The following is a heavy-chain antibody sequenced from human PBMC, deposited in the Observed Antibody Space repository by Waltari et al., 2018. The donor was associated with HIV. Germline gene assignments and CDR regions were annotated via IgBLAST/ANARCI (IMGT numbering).Heavy chain of an antibody. J-gene: IGHJ2*01. D-gene: IGHD3-10*01. V-gene: IGHV4-39*01. CDR3: ARQSGPFVHYFDL. CDR1: GVPLTSSKYY. CDR2: IYYGGRT. Sequence: QLQESGPGLVKPSEPLSITCTVSGVPLTSSKYYWAWVHQSPGKGRVWMGTIYYGGRTYNTPSPKNRLNISIDTSNNRFCLSVTSVTAADTAVDHCARQSGPFVHYFDLWGRGALVAVSS.